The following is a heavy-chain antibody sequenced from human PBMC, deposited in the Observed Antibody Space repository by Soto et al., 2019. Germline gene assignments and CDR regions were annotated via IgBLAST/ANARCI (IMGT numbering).Heavy chain of an antibody. Sequence: ASVKVSCKASGYTFTSYYMHWVRQAPGQGLEWMGIMYPSGGITNNGMKFQGRVIMTRDTSTSTVYMELSSLRSEDTAVYYCARDPITIFGVVISPYYYYGMDVWGQGTTVTVSS. CDR1: GYTFTSYY. CDR3: ARDPITIFGVVISPYYYYGMDV. V-gene: IGHV1-46*03. CDR2: MYPSGGIT. D-gene: IGHD3-3*01. J-gene: IGHJ6*02.